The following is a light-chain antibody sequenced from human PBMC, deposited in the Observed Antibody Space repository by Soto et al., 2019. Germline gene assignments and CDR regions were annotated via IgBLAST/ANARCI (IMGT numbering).Light chain of an antibody. CDR3: QQYGNSPCYT. CDR1: QSVSNNY. V-gene: IGKV3-20*01. J-gene: IGKJ2*01. Sequence: EIVLTQSPGTLSLSPGERATLSCRASQSVSNNYLAWYQQKPGQAPRLLIYGASSRVTGIPDRFSGSGSGQDFTLTIRRLEPQDFGVYCCQQYGNSPCYTFRQGTKLEIK. CDR2: GAS.